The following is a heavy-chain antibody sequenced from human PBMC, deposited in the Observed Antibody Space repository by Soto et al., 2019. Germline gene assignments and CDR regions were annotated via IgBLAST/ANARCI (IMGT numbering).Heavy chain of an antibody. CDR3: ARTVKGSGSERTFDY. J-gene: IGHJ4*02. D-gene: IGHD3-10*01. V-gene: IGHV4-34*01. CDR2: INHSGST. Sequence: QVQLQQWGAGLLKPSETLSLTCAVYGGSFSGYYWSWIRQPPGKGLEWIGEINHSGSTNYNPSLKSRVTISVDTSKNQFSLKLSSVTAADTAVYYSARTVKGSGSERTFDYWGQGTLVTVSS. CDR1: GGSFSGYY.